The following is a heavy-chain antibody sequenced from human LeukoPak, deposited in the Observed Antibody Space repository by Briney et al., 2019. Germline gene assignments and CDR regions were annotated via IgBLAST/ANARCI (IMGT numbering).Heavy chain of an antibody. Sequence: SETLSLTCTVSGGSISSSSFYWGWIRQPPGKGLEWIGSMYYSGSTYYNPSLKSRVTISVDTSTNQFSLKLSSATAADTAVYYCAKHSGYSSPVGYWGQGTLVTVSS. CDR3: AKHSGYSSPVGY. CDR2: MYYSGST. CDR1: GGSISSSSFY. D-gene: IGHD6-13*01. J-gene: IGHJ4*02. V-gene: IGHV4-39*01.